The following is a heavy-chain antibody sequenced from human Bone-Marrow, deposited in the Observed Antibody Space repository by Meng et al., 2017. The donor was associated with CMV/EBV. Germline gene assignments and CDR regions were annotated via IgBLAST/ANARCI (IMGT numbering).Heavy chain of an antibody. V-gene: IGHV3-21*01. J-gene: IGHJ4*02. CDR1: GFTFSSYS. CDR3: ASGPHFDY. Sequence: GESLKISCAASGFTFSSYSMNWVRQAPGKGLEWVSSISSSSSYIYDADSVKGRFTISRDNAKNSLYLQMNSLRAEDTAVYYCASGPHFDYWGQGTLVTVSS. CDR2: ISSSSSYI.